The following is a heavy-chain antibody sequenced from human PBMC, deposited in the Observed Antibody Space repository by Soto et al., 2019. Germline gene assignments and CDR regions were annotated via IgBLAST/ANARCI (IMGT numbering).Heavy chain of an antibody. D-gene: IGHD4-4*01. V-gene: IGHV4-34*01. CDR1: GGSFSGYY. CDR3: ARDYKMDV. J-gene: IGHJ6*02. Sequence: SETLSLTCAVYGGSFSGYYRSWIRQPPGKGLEWIGEINHSGSTNYNPSLKSRVTISVDTSKNQFSLKLSSVTAADTAVYYCARDYKMDVWGQGTTVTVSS. CDR2: INHSGST.